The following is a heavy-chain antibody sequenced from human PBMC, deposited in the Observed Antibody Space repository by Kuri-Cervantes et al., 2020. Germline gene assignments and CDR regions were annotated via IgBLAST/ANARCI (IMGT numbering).Heavy chain of an antibody. Sequence: GGSLRLSCVASGFTFSDYYMTWIRQAPGKGLEWVAYISTSGCTEYYADSVKGRFTISRDNVKNSVHLQMNSLRAEDTAVYYCARESRWNYYFDYWGQGTLVTVSS. V-gene: IGHV3-11*01. J-gene: IGHJ4*02. CDR1: GFTFSDYY. CDR3: ARESRWNYYFDY. D-gene: IGHD4-23*01. CDR2: ISTSGCTE.